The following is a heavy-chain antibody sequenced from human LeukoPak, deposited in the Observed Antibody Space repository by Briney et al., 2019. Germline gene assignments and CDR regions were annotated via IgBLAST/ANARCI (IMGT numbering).Heavy chain of an antibody. J-gene: IGHJ6*03. Sequence: GGSLRLSCAASGFTFSSYAMSWVRQAPGKGLEWVSAISGSGGSTYYADSVKGRFTISRDNSKNTLYLQMNSLRAEDTAVYYCASSSSDRIYYYCYYMDVWGKGTTVTVSS. CDR2: ISGSGGST. CDR1: GFTFSSYA. D-gene: IGHD6-6*01. CDR3: ASSSSDRIYYYCYYMDV. V-gene: IGHV3-23*01.